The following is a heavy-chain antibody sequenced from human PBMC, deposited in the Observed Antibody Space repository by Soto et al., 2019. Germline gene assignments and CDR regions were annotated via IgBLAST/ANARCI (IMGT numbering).Heavy chain of an antibody. CDR2: INAGNGNT. J-gene: IGHJ4*02. CDR1: GYTFTSYA. Sequence: ASVKVYCKAPGYTFTSYAMHWVRQAPGQRLEWMGWINAGNGNTKYSQKFQGRVTITRDTSASTAYMELSSLRSEDTAVYYCARAGAYDSSGYYYLYCFGYRGQGTLVTVSS. V-gene: IGHV1-3*01. CDR3: ARAGAYDSSGYYYLYCFGY. D-gene: IGHD3-22*01.